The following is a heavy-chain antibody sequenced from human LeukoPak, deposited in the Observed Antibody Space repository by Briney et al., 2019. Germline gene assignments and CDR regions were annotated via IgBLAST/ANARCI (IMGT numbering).Heavy chain of an antibody. CDR1: GFTFSSYA. V-gene: IGHV3-23*01. J-gene: IGHJ5*02. D-gene: IGHD6-13*01. CDR2: ISGSGGST. CDR3: ATPGRIPEAANWFDP. Sequence: GGSLRLSCAASGFTFSSYAMSWVRQAPGKGLEWVSAISGSGGSTYYADSVKGRFTISRDNSKNTLYLQMNSLRAEDTAVYYCATPGRIPEAANWFDPWGQGTLVTVSS.